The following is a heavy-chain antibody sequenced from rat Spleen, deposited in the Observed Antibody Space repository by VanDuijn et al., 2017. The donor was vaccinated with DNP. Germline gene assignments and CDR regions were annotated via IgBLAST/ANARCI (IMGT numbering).Heavy chain of an antibody. Sequence: QVQLKESGPGLVQPSQTLSLTCTVSGFSPTSYHVTWVRQPPGKGLEWMGVMWTGGGTAYNSLLESRLSITRDTSKCQVFLKMNSLQTEYTATFECAGFGSYYYVMDAWGQGASVTVSS. D-gene: IGHD1-12*02. V-gene: IGHV2-43*01. CDR3: AGFGSYYYVMDA. CDR1: GFSPTSYH. J-gene: IGHJ4*01. CDR2: MWTGGGT.